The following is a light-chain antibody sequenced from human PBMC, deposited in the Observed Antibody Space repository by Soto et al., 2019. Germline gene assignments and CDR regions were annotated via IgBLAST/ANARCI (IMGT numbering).Light chain of an antibody. Sequence: EIVLTQSPGTLSLSPGERATLSCRASQSVSSSYLAWYQQKPGQAPRLLIYGASSRANGIPDRFSGSGSGTHFTLTISRLEPEDFAVYYCQQYGSWWTFGQGTKVELK. CDR3: QQYGSWWT. CDR2: GAS. J-gene: IGKJ1*01. V-gene: IGKV3-20*01. CDR1: QSVSSSY.